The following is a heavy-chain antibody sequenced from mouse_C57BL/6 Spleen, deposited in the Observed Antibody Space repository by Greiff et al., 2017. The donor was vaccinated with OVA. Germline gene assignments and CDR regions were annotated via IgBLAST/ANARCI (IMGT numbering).Heavy chain of an antibody. CDR1: GFSLSTFGMG. V-gene: IGHV8-8*01. CDR3: ARIGGHYCGSSQYIDV. J-gene: IGHJ1*03. Sequence: QVTLKVSGPGILQPSQTLSLTCSFSGFSLSTFGMGVGWIRQPSGKGLEWLAHIWWDDDKYYKPALKSRLTISKDTSKNPVFLKSAKMDTADTAAYYCARIGGHYCGSSQYIDVWGTGTTVTVSS. D-gene: IGHD1-1*01. CDR2: IWWDDDK.